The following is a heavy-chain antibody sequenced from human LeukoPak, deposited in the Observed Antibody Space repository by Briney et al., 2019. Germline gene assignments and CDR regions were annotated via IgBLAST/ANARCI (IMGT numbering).Heavy chain of an antibody. J-gene: IGHJ5*02. CDR3: ARDPAYGSGSYYNLYNWFDP. D-gene: IGHD3-10*01. CDR1: GYTFTGYY. Sequence: ASVKVSCKASGYTFTGYYMHWVRQAPGQGLEWMGWINPNSGGTNYAQKFQGRVTMTRDTSISTAYMELSRLRSDDTAVYYCARDPAYGSGSYYNLYNWFDPWGQGTLVTVSS. V-gene: IGHV1-2*02. CDR2: INPNSGGT.